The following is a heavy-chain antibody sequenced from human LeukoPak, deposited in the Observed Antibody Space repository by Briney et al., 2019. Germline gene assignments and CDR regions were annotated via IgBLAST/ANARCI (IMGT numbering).Heavy chain of an antibody. CDR1: GYSFTIYY. V-gene: IGHV1-46*01. CDR3: ARGQAPGTHYDFWSGYKNWFDP. D-gene: IGHD3-3*01. CDR2: INPSGGSV. J-gene: IGHJ5*02. Sequence: ASVEVSCKASGYSFTIYYVHWVRQAPGQGLEWMGIINPSGGSVSYAQKFQGRVSMTRDTSTSTAYMELSSLRSEDTAVYYCARGQAPGTHYDFWSGYKNWFDPWGQGTLVTVSS.